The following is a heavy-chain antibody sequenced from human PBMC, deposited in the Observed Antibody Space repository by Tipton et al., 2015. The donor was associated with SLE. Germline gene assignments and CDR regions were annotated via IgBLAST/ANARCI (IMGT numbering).Heavy chain of an antibody. CDR2: INPSGGGT. D-gene: IGHD2-2*01. CDR3: SREVGGYCSSTRCSKGFDP. V-gene: IGHV1-46*03. CDR1: GYTFTHYY. Sequence: QLVQSGAEVKKPGASVKVSCEASGYTFTHYYMHWVRQAPGQGLEGMGIINPSGGGTSYAQKFQGRVTMTRDTSTSTVNMELSSRSSQDTAVYFCSREVGGYCSSTRCSKGFDPCGQGTLLTVSA. J-gene: IGHJ5*02.